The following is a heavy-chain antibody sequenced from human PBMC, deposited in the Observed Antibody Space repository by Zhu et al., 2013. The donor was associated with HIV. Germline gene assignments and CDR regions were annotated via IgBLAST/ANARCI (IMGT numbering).Heavy chain of an antibody. D-gene: IGHD3-10*01. J-gene: IGHJ6*02. CDR2: IIPIFGTA. CDR3: ARGVPKLLNLGSGTNAAYYYYGMDV. CDR1: GGTFSSYA. V-gene: IGHV1-69*06. Sequence: QVQLVQSGAEVKKPGSSVKVSCKASGGTFSSYAISWVRQAPGQGLEWMGGIIPIFGTANYAQKFQGRVTITADKSTSTAYMELSSLRSEDTAVYYCARGVPKLLNLGSGTNAAYYYYGMDVWGQGTTVTVSS.